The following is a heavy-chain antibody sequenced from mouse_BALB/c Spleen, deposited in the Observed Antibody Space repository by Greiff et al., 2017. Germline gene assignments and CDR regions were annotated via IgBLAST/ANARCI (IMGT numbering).Heavy chain of an antibody. CDR3: TRGGTARAPMDY. D-gene: IGHD3-2*01. J-gene: IGHJ2*01. Sequence: VQLQQSGTVLARPGASVKMSCKASGYTFTSYWMHWVKLRPGQGLEWIGAIYPGNSDTSYNQKFKGKAKLTAVTSTSTAYMELSSLTNEDSAVYYCTRGGTARAPMDYWGQGTTLTVSS. V-gene: IGHV1-5*01. CDR2: IYPGNSDT. CDR1: GYTFTSYW.